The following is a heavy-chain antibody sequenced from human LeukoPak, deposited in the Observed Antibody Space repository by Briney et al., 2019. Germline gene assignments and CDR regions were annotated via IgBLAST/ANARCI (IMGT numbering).Heavy chain of an antibody. V-gene: IGHV4-34*01. CDR1: GGSFSGYY. D-gene: IGHD3-22*01. Sequence: SETLSLTCAVYGGSFSGYYWSWLRQPPGKGLEWIGSIYYTGSTYYNPSLKSRVTISVDTYKNQFSLNLSSVTAADTAVYYCASYYYDSSGPFDHWGQGTLVTVSS. J-gene: IGHJ4*02. CDR2: IYYTGST. CDR3: ASYYYDSSGPFDH.